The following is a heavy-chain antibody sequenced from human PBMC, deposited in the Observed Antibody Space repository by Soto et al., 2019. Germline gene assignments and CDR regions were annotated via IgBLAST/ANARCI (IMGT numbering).Heavy chain of an antibody. CDR3: ARRYGSVFDI. CDR2: IYYSGST. CDR1: GGSISSYY. J-gene: IGHJ3*02. D-gene: IGHD3-10*01. Sequence: QVQLQESGPGLVKPSETLSLTCTVSGGSISSYYWSWIRQPPGKGLEWIGYIYYSGSTNYDPSLKSRVIISVDTSKNQFSLNLSSVTAADTAVYYCARRYGSVFDIWGQGTMVTVSS. V-gene: IGHV4-59*08.